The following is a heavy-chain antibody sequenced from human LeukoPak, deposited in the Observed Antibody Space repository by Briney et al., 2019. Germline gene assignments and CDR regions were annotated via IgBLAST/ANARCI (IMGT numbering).Heavy chain of an antibody. Sequence: GGSLRLSCAASGFTFSSYGMHWVRQAPGKGLEWVAVIWYDGSNKYYVDSVKGRFTISRDNSKNMLYLQMNSLRAEDTAVYYCARVEGRFYGSGSYRGFDYWGQRTLVTVSS. J-gene: IGHJ4*02. CDR1: GFTFSSYG. CDR3: ARVEGRFYGSGSYRGFDY. CDR2: IWYDGSNK. V-gene: IGHV3-33*08. D-gene: IGHD3-10*01.